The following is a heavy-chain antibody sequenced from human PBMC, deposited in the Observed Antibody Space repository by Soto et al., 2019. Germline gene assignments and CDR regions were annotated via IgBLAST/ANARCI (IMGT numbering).Heavy chain of an antibody. CDR3: AKDHGDCPASCIPDY. J-gene: IGHJ4*02. CDR2: ISYDGSNK. D-gene: IGHD2-21*02. CDR1: GFTFSSYG. V-gene: IGHV3-30*18. Sequence: PWWGLGLSCASSGFTFSSYGMHWVRQAPGKGLEWVAVISYDGSNKYYADSLKCRVTIPRDNSKNTLYLQMNSLRAEDRAFYYCAKDHGDCPASCIPDYGGQETLVTVS.